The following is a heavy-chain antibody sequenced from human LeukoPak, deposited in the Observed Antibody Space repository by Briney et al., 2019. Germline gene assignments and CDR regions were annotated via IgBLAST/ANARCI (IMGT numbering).Heavy chain of an antibody. Sequence: GGSPRLSCAASGFTFSSYAMSWVRQAPGKGLEWVSAISGSGGSTYYADSVKGRFTISRDNSKNTLYLQMNSLRAEDTAVYYCAKGSYYDFWSGSTHFDYWGQGTLVTVSS. CDR1: GFTFSSYA. J-gene: IGHJ4*02. D-gene: IGHD3-3*01. CDR2: ISGSGGST. V-gene: IGHV3-23*01. CDR3: AKGSYYDFWSGSTHFDY.